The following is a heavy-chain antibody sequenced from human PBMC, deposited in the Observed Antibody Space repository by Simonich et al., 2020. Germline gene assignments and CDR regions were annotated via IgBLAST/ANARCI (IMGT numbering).Heavy chain of an antibody. J-gene: IGHJ3*02. CDR2: ISGSGGST. Sequence: GGGLVQPGGSLRLSCAASGFTFSSYAMSWVRQAPGKGLEWVSAISGSGGSTYYADSVKGRFPISRDNSKNTLYLQMNRLRAEDTAVYYCAKDLGERITMIVVVIDAFDIWGQGTIVTVSS. D-gene: IGHD3-22*01. CDR3: AKDLGERITMIVVVIDAFDI. CDR1: GFTFSSYA. V-gene: IGHV3-23*01.